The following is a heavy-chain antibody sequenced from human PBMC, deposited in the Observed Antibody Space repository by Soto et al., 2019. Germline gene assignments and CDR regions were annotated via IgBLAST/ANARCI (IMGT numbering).Heavy chain of an antibody. J-gene: IGHJ5*02. D-gene: IGHD2-21*01. Sequence: QVQLQESGPGLVKPSQTLSLTCTVSGDSISRGGYYWNWIRQHPRKGLEWIGYIYHSGSTNYNPSLQSRVTISVDTSKNKLSLELSSVTAADTAIYYCARDGAGAYGLGWFDPWGTGILVTVSS. V-gene: IGHV4-31*03. CDR2: IYHSGST. CDR1: GDSISRGGYY. CDR3: ARDGAGAYGLGWFDP.